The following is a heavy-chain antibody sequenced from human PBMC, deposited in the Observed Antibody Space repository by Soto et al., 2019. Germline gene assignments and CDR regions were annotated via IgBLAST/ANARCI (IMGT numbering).Heavy chain of an antibody. CDR3: ARGLRFGDLSNLNWFDP. J-gene: IGHJ5*02. CDR2: INPTNGRS. V-gene: IGHV1-46*03. Sequence: ASVKVSCKASGYTFTSYYVHWVRQAAGQGFEWLGAINPTNGRSTYAQNFQGRVTMTRDTSTSTVYLELSSLKSEDTAVYYCARGLRFGDLSNLNWFDPWGQGTLVTVSS. CDR1: GYTFTSYY. D-gene: IGHD3-10*01.